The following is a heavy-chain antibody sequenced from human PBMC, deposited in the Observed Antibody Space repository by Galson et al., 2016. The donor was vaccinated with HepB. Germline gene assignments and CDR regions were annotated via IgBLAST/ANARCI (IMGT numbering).Heavy chain of an antibody. J-gene: IGHJ4*02. CDR2: TNHIGTT. CDR3: ARGIRGYGGPEGLFDY. V-gene: IGHV4-34*10. Sequence: QVQLQASGPGLVKPSETLSLTCGVDGGPFSDLYWSWIRQPPGNALEWIGETNHIGTTNLNPAFKSRVTLSVDTSKKQISLRLTSVTAADTAVYFCARGIRGYGGPEGLFDYWGQGTLVTVSS. CDR1: GGPFSDLY. D-gene: IGHD5-12*01.